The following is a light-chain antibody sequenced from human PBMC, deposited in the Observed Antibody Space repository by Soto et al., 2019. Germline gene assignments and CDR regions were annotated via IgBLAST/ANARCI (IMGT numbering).Light chain of an antibody. Sequence: EIVMTQSPATLSVSPGERATLSCRASQSVSSNLAWNQQKPGQAPRLLIYGASTRATGIPARFSGSGSGTEFTLTISSPQSEDFAVYYCQQYNNWPWTFGQGTQVVIK. CDR2: GAS. CDR1: QSVSSN. V-gene: IGKV3-15*01. CDR3: QQYNNWPWT. J-gene: IGKJ1*01.